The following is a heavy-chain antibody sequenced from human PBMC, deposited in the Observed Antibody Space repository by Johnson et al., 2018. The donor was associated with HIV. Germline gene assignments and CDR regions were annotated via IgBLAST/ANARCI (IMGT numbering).Heavy chain of an antibody. CDR1: GFTFSSYD. CDR2: ISYDGTNK. D-gene: IGHD1-26*01. V-gene: IGHV3-30*18. Sequence: QVQLVESGGGVMQPGKSLRLSCAASGFTFSSYDIHWVRQAPGKGLEWVAFISYDGTNKYYADSVKGRFTISRDNSKNTLYLQMNNLTAEDTAVYYCAKRYSGSLRDTFDIWGQGTMVTVSS. CDR3: AKRYSGSLRDTFDI. J-gene: IGHJ3*02.